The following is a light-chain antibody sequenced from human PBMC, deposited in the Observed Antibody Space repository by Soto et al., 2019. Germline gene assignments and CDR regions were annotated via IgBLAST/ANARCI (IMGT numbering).Light chain of an antibody. CDR3: HQYDSWT. CDR1: QSVRSIY. J-gene: IGKJ1*01. V-gene: IGKV3-20*01. CDR2: GAS. Sequence: EIVLTQSPGTLSLSPGERATLSCRTSQSVRSIYLAWYQQKPGQAPRLLIYGASSRATGIPDRFSGSGSGTDFTLTISRLEPEDFAVYYCHQYDSWTFGQGTKVDIK.